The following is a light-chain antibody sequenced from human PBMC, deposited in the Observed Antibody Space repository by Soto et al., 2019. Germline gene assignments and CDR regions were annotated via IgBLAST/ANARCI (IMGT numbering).Light chain of an antibody. V-gene: IGKV1-12*01. Sequence: DLQLTPSPSDVAASVGDSFTITCQASQSISSWLDWYQQKPGKAPKLLIYSASTLQSGVPSRFRGSGSGTGFTLTISNLKPEDFATYYCQQLNSSPFTFGGGTKVDIK. CDR2: SAS. CDR3: QQLNSSPFT. CDR1: QSISSW. J-gene: IGKJ4*01.